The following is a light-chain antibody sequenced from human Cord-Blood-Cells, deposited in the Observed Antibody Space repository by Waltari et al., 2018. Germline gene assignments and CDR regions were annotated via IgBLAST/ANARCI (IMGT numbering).Light chain of an antibody. CDR1: QSVSSN. CDR3: QQDNNWPPLT. J-gene: IGKJ4*01. Sequence: EIVMTQSPATLSVSPGERAPLTCRASQSVSSNLAWYQQKPVQAPRLLIYGASTSATGIPARFSGSGSGTEFTLTISSLQSEDFAVYYCQQDNNWPPLTFGGGTKVEIK. CDR2: GAS. V-gene: IGKV3-15*01.